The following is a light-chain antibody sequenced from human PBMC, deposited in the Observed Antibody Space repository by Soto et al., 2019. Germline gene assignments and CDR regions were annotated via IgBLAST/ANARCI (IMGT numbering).Light chain of an antibody. CDR3: QQYNSYSWT. V-gene: IGKV1-5*03. CDR1: QSISSW. CDR2: EAS. Sequence: DIQMTQSPSTLSASVGDRVTITCRASQSISSWLAWYQQKPGKAPKLLIYEASSLESGVPSRFGGSGSGTEFTLTISSLQPDDFAIYYCQQYNSYSWTFGQGTKGDIK. J-gene: IGKJ1*01.